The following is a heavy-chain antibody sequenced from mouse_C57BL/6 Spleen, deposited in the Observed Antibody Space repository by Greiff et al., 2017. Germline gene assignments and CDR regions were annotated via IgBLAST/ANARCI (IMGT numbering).Heavy chain of an antibody. Sequence: EVQLVESGGGLVQPGGSLSLSCAASGFTFTDYYMSWVRQPPGKALEWLGFIRNKANGYTTEYSASVKGRFTISRDNSQSILYLQMNALRAEDSATYYCARTGTYAMDYWGQGTSVTVSS. J-gene: IGHJ4*01. CDR1: GFTFTDYY. V-gene: IGHV7-3*01. CDR3: ARTGTYAMDY. D-gene: IGHD4-1*01. CDR2: IRNKANGYTT.